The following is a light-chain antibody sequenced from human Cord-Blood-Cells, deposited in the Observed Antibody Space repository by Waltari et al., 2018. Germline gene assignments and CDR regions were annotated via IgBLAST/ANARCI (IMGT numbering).Light chain of an antibody. CDR2: AAS. Sequence: DIQMTQSPSSLSASVGDRVTITCRASQSISSYLNWYQQKPGKAPKLLIYAASSLQSGVPSRFSCSGSRTDFTLAISSLQPEDFATYYCQQSYSTPPWTFGQVTKVESK. CDR3: QQSYSTPPWT. V-gene: IGKV1-39*01. J-gene: IGKJ1*01. CDR1: QSISSY.